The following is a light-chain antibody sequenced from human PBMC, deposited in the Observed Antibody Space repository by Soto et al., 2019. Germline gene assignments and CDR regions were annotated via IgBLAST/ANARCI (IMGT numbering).Light chain of an antibody. Sequence: DIVMTQSPDYLPVSLGERATINCKSSQSVLHTADNRNYLAWYQQKPGQPPKLPIYWASTREFGVPDRFSGGGSGTDFTLTISTLQAEDVAVYYCQQYYTTPLTFGPGTKVDIK. CDR2: WAS. V-gene: IGKV4-1*01. CDR1: QSVLHTADNRNY. J-gene: IGKJ3*01. CDR3: QQYYTTPLT.